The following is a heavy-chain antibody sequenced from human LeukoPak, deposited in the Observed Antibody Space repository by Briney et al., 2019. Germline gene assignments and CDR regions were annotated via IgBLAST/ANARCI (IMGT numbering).Heavy chain of an antibody. Sequence: GGSLRLSFAASGFTFSSYNINWVRQAPGKGLEWVSYISSSSSTIYYADSVKGRFTISRDNDKNSLYLQMNSLRDEDTAVYYCARGVAAAGRLVDYWGQGTLVTVSS. D-gene: IGHD6-13*01. CDR2: ISSSSSTI. V-gene: IGHV3-48*02. CDR3: ARGVAAAGRLVDY. CDR1: GFTFSSYN. J-gene: IGHJ4*02.